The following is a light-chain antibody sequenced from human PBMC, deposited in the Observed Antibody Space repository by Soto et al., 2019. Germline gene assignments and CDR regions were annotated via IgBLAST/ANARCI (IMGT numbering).Light chain of an antibody. J-gene: IGLJ2*01. CDR2: EGS. CDR1: SSDVGSYNL. V-gene: IGLV2-23*03. Sequence: QSALTQPASVSGSPGQSITISCTGTSSDVGSYNLVSWYQQHPGKAPKLMIYEGSTRPSGAPNRFSCSKSGNTASLTISGLEAEDEADYYCCSYAGSTTFVVFGGGTKLTVL. CDR3: CSYAGSTTFVV.